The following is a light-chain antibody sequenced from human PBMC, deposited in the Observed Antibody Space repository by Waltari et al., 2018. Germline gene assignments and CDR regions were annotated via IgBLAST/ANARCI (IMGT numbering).Light chain of an antibody. CDR1: VLPNQH. J-gene: IGLJ3*02. V-gene: IGLV3-25*03. CDR2: KDT. CDR3: QSADSRGSYHWV. Sequence: SYELTQPPSVSVSPGQTATIPCSDDVLPNQHAYLYQQKPGQAPVLVMKKDTERPSGIPERFSGSSSGATVALTISGVQAEDEADYYCQSADSRGSYHWVFGGGTKLTVL.